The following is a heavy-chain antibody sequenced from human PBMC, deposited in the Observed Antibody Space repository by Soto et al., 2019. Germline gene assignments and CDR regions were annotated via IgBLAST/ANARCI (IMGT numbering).Heavy chain of an antibody. V-gene: IGHV3-48*01. CDR3: ASFDYDSSGYYPYFGY. Sequence: GGSLRLSCAASGFTLSAYSVNWVRQAPGKGLEWISYIRVSSNTIYYADSVKGRFTISRDNAKNSLYLQMNSLRAEDTAVYYYASFDYDSSGYYPYFGYWGQGTLVTVSS. J-gene: IGHJ4*02. CDR1: GFTLSAYS. CDR2: IRVSSNTI. D-gene: IGHD3-22*01.